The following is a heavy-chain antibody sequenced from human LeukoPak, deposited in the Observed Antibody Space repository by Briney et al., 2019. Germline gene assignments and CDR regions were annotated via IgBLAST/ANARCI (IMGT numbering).Heavy chain of an antibody. J-gene: IGHJ4*02. CDR3: ARGRRGYCTGGSCYRFNY. D-gene: IGHD2-15*01. CDR1: GYTFTSYD. Sequence: ASVKVSCKASGYTFTSYDINWVRQATGQGLEWMEWMNPNSGNTGYAQKFQGRVTMTRNTSISTAYMELSSLRSEDTAVYYCARGRRGYCTGGSCYRFNYWGQGTLVTVSS. V-gene: IGHV1-8*01. CDR2: MNPNSGNT.